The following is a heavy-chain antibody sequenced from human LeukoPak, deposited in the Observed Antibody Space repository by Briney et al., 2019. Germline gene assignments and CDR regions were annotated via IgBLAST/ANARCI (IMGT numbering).Heavy chain of an antibody. CDR2: IRSKAYGGTT. CDR3: TTSYGDYVIEYYFDY. Sequence: PGRSLRPSCTASGFTFGDYAMSWVRQAPGKGLEWVGFIRSKAYGGTTEYAASVKGRFTISRDDSKSIAYLQMNSLKTEDTAVYYCTTSYGDYVIEYYFDYWGQGTLVTVSS. D-gene: IGHD4-17*01. CDR1: GFTFGDYA. V-gene: IGHV3-49*04. J-gene: IGHJ4*02.